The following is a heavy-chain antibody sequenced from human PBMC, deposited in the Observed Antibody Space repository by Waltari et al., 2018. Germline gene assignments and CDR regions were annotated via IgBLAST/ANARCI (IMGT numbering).Heavy chain of an antibody. CDR3: TKDLTHTNYEGFAN. CDR1: GFTSDAFA. D-gene: IGHD3-16*01. V-gene: IGHV3-9*02. J-gene: IGHJ4*02. Sequence: EVQLVESGGALVQPGRSLRLSCATSGFTSDAFAMHWVRQVPGKGLEWVAGITWNSGKVDYAGSVKGRFTISRDNAKNLLFLQMNSLRPEDTALYYCTKDLTHTNYEGFANWGLGTLVTVSS. CDR2: ITWNSGKV.